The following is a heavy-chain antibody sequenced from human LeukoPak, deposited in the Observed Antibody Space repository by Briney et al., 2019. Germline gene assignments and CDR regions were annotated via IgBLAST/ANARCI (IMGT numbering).Heavy chain of an antibody. CDR1: GFTFSSYW. D-gene: IGHD2-2*01. CDR3: ARLVYCSSTSCLDSDY. J-gene: IGHJ4*02. Sequence: QAGGSLRLSXAASGFTFSSYWMHWVRQAPGKGLVWVSRINSDGSSTSYADSVKGRFTISRDNAKNTLYLQMNSLRAEDTAVYYCARLVYCSSTSCLDSDYWGQGTLVTVSS. V-gene: IGHV3-74*01. CDR2: INSDGSST.